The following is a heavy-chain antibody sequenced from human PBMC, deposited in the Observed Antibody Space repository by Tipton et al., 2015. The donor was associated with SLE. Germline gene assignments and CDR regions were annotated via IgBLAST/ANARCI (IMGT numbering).Heavy chain of an antibody. CDR2: IYTSGST. CDR1: GGSISSYY. D-gene: IGHD3-22*01. J-gene: IGHJ3*02. Sequence: TLSLTCTVSGGSISSYYWSWIRQPPGKGLEWIGYIYTSGSTNYNPPLKSRVTISVDTSKNQFSLKLSSVTAADTAVYYCARANDSSAPGTFDIWGQGTMVTVSS. CDR3: ARANDSSAPGTFDI. V-gene: IGHV4-4*08.